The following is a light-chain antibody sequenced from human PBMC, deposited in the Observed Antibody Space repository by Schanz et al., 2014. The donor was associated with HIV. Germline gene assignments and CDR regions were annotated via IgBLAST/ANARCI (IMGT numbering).Light chain of an antibody. CDR3: SSYTTSSTLV. V-gene: IGLV2-14*03. CDR1: SSDVGGYNY. CDR2: DVT. J-gene: IGLJ2*01. Sequence: QSALAQPASVSGSPGQSITISCTGTSSDVGGYNYVSWYQRHPGKAPKLMIYDVTYRPSGISNRFSGSKSGYTASLTISGLQADDEADYYCSSYTTSSTLVFGGGTKLTVL.